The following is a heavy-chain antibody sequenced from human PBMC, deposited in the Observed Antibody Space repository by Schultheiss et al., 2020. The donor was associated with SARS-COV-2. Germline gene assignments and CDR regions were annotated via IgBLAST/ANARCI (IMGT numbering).Heavy chain of an antibody. V-gene: IGHV4-59*01. CDR2: IYYSGST. D-gene: IGHD3-10*01. Sequence: SETLSLTCTVSGGSISSYYWSWIRQPPGKGLEWIGSIYYSGSTNYNPSLKSRVTISVDTSKNQFSLKLSSVTAADTAVYYCAKTPKGSASRGHYFDYWGQGTLVTVSS. CDR1: GGSISSYY. CDR3: AKTPKGSASRGHYFDY. J-gene: IGHJ4*02.